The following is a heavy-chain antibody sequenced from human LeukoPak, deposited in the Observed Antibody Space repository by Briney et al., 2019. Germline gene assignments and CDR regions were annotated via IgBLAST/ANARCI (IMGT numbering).Heavy chain of an antibody. CDR2: IYYSGTT. J-gene: IGHJ6*03. Sequence: SETLSLTCTVSGGSISSSYWNWIRQPPGKGLEWIGYIYYSGTTNYNPSLKSRVTISVDTSKDQFSLKLSSLTAADTAVYYCARSTVTTPNYYCYYMDVWGKGTTVTVSS. CDR3: ARSTVTTPNYYCYYMDV. D-gene: IGHD4-17*01. CDR1: GGSISSSY. V-gene: IGHV4-59*01.